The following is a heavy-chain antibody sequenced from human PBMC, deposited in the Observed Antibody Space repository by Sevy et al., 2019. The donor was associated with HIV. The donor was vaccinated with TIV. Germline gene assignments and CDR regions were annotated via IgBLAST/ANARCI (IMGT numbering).Heavy chain of an antibody. V-gene: IGHV1-18*04. Sequence: VSVKVSCKASGYTFTSYGISWVRQAPGQGLEWMGWISAYNGNTNYAQKLQGRVTMTTDTSTSTAYMELRSLRSDDTAVYYCARGSRDGYRPRWDFDYWGQGTLFTVSS. CDR2: ISAYNGNT. D-gene: IGHD2-2*01. CDR3: ARGSRDGYRPRWDFDY. J-gene: IGHJ4*02. CDR1: GYTFTSYG.